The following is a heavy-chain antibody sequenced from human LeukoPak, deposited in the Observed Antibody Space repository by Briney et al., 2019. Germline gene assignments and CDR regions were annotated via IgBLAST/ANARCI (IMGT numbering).Heavy chain of an antibody. CDR1: GFTFSSYG. Sequence: GGSLRLSCAASGFTFSSYGMSWVRQAPGKGLEWVSAISGSATNTYYADSVKGRFTISRDNSKNTLYLQMNSLRAEDTAVYYCAKVDSSGYYYLDYWGQGTLVTVSS. CDR2: ISGSATNT. V-gene: IGHV3-23*01. J-gene: IGHJ4*02. D-gene: IGHD3-22*01. CDR3: AKVDSSGYYYLDY.